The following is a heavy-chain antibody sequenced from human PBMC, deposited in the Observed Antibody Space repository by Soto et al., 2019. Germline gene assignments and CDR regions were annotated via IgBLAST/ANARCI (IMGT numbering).Heavy chain of an antibody. Sequence: QVQLQESGPGLVKPSETLSLTCTVSGGSISSYYWSWIRQPPGKGLEWIGYIYYSGSTNYNPSLKRRVTISVDTSKNQFSLKLSSVTAADTAVYYCARAPSYYDFWSGYSPDAFYIWGQGTMVTVSS. CDR3: ARAPSYYDFWSGYSPDAFYI. V-gene: IGHV4-59*01. CDR1: GGSISSYY. D-gene: IGHD3-3*01. CDR2: IYYSGST. J-gene: IGHJ3*02.